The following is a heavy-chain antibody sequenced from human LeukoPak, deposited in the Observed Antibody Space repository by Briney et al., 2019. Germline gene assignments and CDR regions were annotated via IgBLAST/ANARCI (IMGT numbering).Heavy chain of an antibody. CDR1: GFTFSSHA. V-gene: IGHV3-30-3*01. CDR3: ARVGATVY. J-gene: IGHJ4*02. Sequence: GGSLRLSCAASGFTFSSHAMSWVRQAPGKGLEWVAVISYDGSNKYYADSVKGRFTISRDNSKNTLYLQMNSLRAEDTAVYYCARVGATVYWGQGTLVTVSS. CDR2: ISYDGSNK. D-gene: IGHD1-26*01.